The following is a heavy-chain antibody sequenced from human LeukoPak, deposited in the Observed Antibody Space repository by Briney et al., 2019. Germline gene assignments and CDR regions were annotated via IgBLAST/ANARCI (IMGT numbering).Heavy chain of an antibody. CDR3: ARRNSVRFLEWSPHHDAFDL. CDR2: IEHDGSQK. V-gene: IGHV3-7*01. D-gene: IGHD3-3*01. CDR1: GFTFSTYW. J-gene: IGHJ3*01. Sequence: PGGSLRLSCAASGFTFSTYWMGWVRQAPGKGLEWVANIEHDGSQKYYVDSVKGRFTISRDNAKNSLDLQMNRLRAEDTAVYYCARRNSVRFLEWSPHHDAFDLWGQGTMVTVSS.